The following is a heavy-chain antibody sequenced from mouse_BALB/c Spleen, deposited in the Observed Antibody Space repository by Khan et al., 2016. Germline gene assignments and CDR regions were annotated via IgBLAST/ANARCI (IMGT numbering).Heavy chain of an antibody. CDR1: GFSLTSYC. D-gene: IGHD1-3*01. CDR3: ARLEDI. CDR2: IWAGGST. Sequence: QVRLQQSGPGLVAPSQSLSITCTVSGFSLTSYCVHWVRQPPGKGLEWLGVIWAGGSTTYNSALMSRLSISKDNSKSQAFLKMNSLHTDDTAMYYCARLEDIWGQGTTLTVSS. J-gene: IGHJ2*01. V-gene: IGHV2-9*02.